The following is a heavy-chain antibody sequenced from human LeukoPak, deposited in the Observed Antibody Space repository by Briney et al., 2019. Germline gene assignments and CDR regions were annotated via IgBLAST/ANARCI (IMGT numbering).Heavy chain of an antibody. V-gene: IGHV4-61*09. CDR3: ARVIDVAAAGYFDS. J-gene: IGHJ4*02. D-gene: IGHD6-13*01. Sequence: SETLSLTCTVSGGAITSGNNYWTWVRQPAGKGLEWLGHIYTTGGTTGRTSYSPSLKSRVTISVDTSTNQFSLRLTSVTAADTALYYCARVIDVAAAGYFDSWGQGTQVTVSS. CDR1: GGAITSGNNY. CDR2: IYTTGGTTGRT.